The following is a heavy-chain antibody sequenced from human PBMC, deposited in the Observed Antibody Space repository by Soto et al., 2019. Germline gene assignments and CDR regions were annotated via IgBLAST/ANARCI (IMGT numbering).Heavy chain of an antibody. CDR1: GYTFTSYY. V-gene: IGHV1-46*01. J-gene: IGHJ6*01. D-gene: IGHD3-3*01. Sequence: GXSVKVSCTASGYTFTSYYMHWVRQAPGQGPEWMGIINPSGGSTSYAQKFQGRVTMTRDTSTSTVYMELSSLRSEDTAVYYCARDLREGKIFGNYYYGMDVWGQGTTVTVSS. CDR2: INPSGGST. CDR3: ARDLREGKIFGNYYYGMDV.